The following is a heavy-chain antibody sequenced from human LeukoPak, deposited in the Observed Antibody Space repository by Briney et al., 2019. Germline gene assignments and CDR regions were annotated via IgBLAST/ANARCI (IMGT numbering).Heavy chain of an antibody. J-gene: IGHJ6*03. CDR1: GFTFSSYA. Sequence: TGGSLRLSCAASGFTFSSYAMSWGRQAPGKGLEWVSGISGSASSTYYTDSVKGRFTISRDNSKNTLYLQMNSLTAEDTAVYYCAKFPGAQLSLYYYYYYMDVWGKGTTVTVSS. CDR3: AKFPGAQLSLYYYYYYMDV. CDR2: ISGSASST. V-gene: IGHV3-23*01. D-gene: IGHD1-1*01.